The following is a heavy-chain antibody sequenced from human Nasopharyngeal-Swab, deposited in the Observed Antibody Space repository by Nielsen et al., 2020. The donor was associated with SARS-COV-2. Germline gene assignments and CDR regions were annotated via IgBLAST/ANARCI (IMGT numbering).Heavy chain of an antibody. CDR3: ARGYCSSGSYYAKHYGMAV. J-gene: IGHJ6*02. CDR2: ISSSSSDI. Sequence: GESLKISCVDSGFRDYSMNWVRQAPGKGWERVSSISSSSSDIYYADSVKGRFTISRDSAKNSLYLQMNNLRAEDTAVYYCARGYCSSGSYYAKHYGMAVWGQGTTVTVSS. CDR1: GFRDYS. D-gene: IGHD1-26*01. V-gene: IGHV3-21*01.